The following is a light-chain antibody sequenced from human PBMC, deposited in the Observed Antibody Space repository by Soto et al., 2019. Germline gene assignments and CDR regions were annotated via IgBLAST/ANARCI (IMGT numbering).Light chain of an antibody. CDR2: DVT. CDR3: SSYTTSNTLV. CDR1: SSDVGAYNF. Sequence: QSVLTQPASVSGSPGQSITISCTGTSSDVGAYNFVSWYQQHPGKAPKLMIYDVTNRPSGVSSRFSGSKSGNTASLAISGIQAEDEADYYCSSYTTSNTLVFGGGTKLTVL. J-gene: IGLJ2*01. V-gene: IGLV2-14*03.